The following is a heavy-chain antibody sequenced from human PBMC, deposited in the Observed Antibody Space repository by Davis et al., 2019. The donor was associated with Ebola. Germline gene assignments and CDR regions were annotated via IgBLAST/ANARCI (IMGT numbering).Heavy chain of an antibody. V-gene: IGHV3-21*01. Sequence: GESLKISCAASRFTFSSYTMNWVRQAPGKGLEWVSSISSASSYIYYADSVKGRLTISRDNVKNSLYLQMNSLRAEDTAVYYCAREMQPGQWLGDAFDIWGQGTMVTVSS. CDR3: AREMQPGQWLGDAFDI. D-gene: IGHD6-19*01. J-gene: IGHJ3*02. CDR2: ISSASSYI. CDR1: RFTFSSYT.